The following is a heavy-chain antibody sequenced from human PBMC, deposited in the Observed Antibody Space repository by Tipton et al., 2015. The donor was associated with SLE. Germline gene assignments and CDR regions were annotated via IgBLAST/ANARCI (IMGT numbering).Heavy chain of an antibody. CDR2: ISGTGDNT. Sequence: GSLRLSCAPSGFTFSNYGMSWVRQTAEKGLEWVSTISGTGDNTHYADSVKGRFTISRDNFENTLYLQMNSLTVDDTAIYYCAKDHFGSGSDWGQGTLVAVSS. CDR3: AKDHFGSGSD. J-gene: IGHJ4*02. CDR1: GFTFSNYG. D-gene: IGHD3-10*01. V-gene: IGHV3-23*01.